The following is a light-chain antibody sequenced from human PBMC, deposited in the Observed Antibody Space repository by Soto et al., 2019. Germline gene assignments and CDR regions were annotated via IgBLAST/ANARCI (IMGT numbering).Light chain of an antibody. V-gene: IGKV1-39*01. CDR1: QTISSP. CDR3: QHNYGTPA. J-gene: IGKJ5*01. CDR2: ATS. Sequence: DIQMTQSPSSLSASVGDTVIITCRASQTISSPLSWYQQKPGQVPELLIYATSRLQSGVPSRFSGSRSGTDFILTISGLQPEDFATYYCQHNYGTPAFGQGTRLEI.